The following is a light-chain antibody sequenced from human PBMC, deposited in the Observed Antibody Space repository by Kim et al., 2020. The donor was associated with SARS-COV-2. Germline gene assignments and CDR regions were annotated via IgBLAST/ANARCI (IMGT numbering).Light chain of an antibody. Sequence: DIVMTQSPLSLSVTPGEPASISCRSSQSLRHSSGYHYLDWYLQKPGQSPQLLIYMGSNRASGVPDRFSGSASGTDFTLTISRVEAGDVGVYYCMQTLRTRRTFVEGTKVDIK. CDR1: QSLRHSSGYHY. V-gene: IGKV2-28*01. CDR2: MGS. CDR3: MQTLRTRRT. J-gene: IGKJ1*01.